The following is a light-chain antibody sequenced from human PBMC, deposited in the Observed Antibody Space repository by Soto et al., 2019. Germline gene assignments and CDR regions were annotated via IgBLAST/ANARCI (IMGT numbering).Light chain of an antibody. CDR1: QSLVHSNGYNY. CDR2: LGS. CDR3: QQSYSAPIT. Sequence: DIVMTQSPLSLPVTPGEPASISCRSSQSLVHSNGYNYLDWYLQKPGQSPQLLIYLGSNRSSGVPDRFSGSGSGTDFTLTISSLQPEDFASYYCQQSYSAPITFGQGTLLEI. J-gene: IGKJ5*01. V-gene: IGKV2-28*01.